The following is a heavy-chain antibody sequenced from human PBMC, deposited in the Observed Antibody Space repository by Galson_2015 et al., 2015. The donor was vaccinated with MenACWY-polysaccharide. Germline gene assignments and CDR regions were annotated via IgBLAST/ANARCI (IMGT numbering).Heavy chain of an antibody. Sequence: SVKVSCKASGYTFTSYGISWVRQAPGQGLEWMGWISGYNDNTNYAQESLRDTSTNTAYMELSRLSSDDTAVYYCTRGGGRYYVDYWGQGTLVTVSS. D-gene: IGHD6-19*01. CDR1: GYTFTSYG. CDR2: ISGYNDNT. CDR3: TRGGGRYYVDY. V-gene: IGHV1-18*01. J-gene: IGHJ4*02.